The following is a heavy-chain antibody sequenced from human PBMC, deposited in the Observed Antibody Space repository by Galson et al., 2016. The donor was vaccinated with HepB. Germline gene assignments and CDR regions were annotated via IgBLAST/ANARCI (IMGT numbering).Heavy chain of an antibody. CDR3: ARGPFTGSTVSQYYGMDV. J-gene: IGHJ6*02. Sequence: SVKVSCKASGGTFSSYAISWVRQAPGQGLEWMGGIIPIFATANYAQNFQGRVTITADESTGTASMELSSLRSEDTAVYYCARGPFTGSTVSQYYGMDVWGQGTTVTVSS. CDR2: IIPIFATA. CDR1: GGTFSSYA. D-gene: IGHD4-11*01. V-gene: IGHV1-69*13.